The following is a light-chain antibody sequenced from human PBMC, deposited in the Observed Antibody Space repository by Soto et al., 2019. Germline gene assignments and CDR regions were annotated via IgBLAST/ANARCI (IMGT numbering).Light chain of an antibody. CDR2: GAS. J-gene: IGKJ1*01. CDR3: QQYGSSPWT. V-gene: IGKV3-20*01. Sequence: EIVMTQSPATLSAPPGERATLACRASQSVSSSYVAWYQQKPGQAPRLLRYGASSRATGIPDRFSGSGSGTDFTLTISRLEPEDFAVYYCQQYGSSPWTFGQGTKVDIK. CDR1: QSVSSSY.